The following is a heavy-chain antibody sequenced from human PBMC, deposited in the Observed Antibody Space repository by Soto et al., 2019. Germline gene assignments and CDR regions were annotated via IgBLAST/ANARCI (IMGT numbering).Heavy chain of an antibody. V-gene: IGHV4-39*01. J-gene: IGHJ4*02. D-gene: IGHD3-10*01. CDR1: GGSISSSSYY. CDR3: ASSRFRGVISY. Sequence: SETLSLTCTVSGGSISSSSYYWGWIRQPPGKGLEWIGSIYYSGSTYYNPSLKSRVTISVDTSKNQFSLKLSSVTAADTAVYYCASSRFRGVISYWGQGTLVTVSS. CDR2: IYYSGST.